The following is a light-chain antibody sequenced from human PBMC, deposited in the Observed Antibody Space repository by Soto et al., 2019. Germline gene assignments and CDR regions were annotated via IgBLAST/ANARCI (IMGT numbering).Light chain of an antibody. CDR3: AAWDDSLNGRYV. V-gene: IGLV1-44*01. Sequence: QSVLTQPPSASGTPGQRVTISCSGSSSNFGSNTVNWYQQLPGTAPKLLIYSNNQRPSGVPDRFSGSKPGTSASLAISGLQSEDEADYYCAAWDDSLNGRYVFGTGTKVTVL. J-gene: IGLJ1*01. CDR2: SNN. CDR1: SSNFGSNT.